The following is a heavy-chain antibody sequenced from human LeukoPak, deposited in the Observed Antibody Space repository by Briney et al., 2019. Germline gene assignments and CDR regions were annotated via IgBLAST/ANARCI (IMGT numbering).Heavy chain of an antibody. D-gene: IGHD3-22*01. J-gene: IGHJ4*02. CDR2: VYYSGST. CDR1: GGSISSSSYY. V-gene: IGHV4-39*01. CDR3: ASDRSGLSFCF. Sequence: SETLSLTCTVSGGSISSSSYYWGWIRQPPGKGLEWIGSVYYSGSTYYNSSLQSRVTISVDTSKNQFSLKLTSVTAADTAVYYCASDRSGLSFCFWGQGTLVTVSS.